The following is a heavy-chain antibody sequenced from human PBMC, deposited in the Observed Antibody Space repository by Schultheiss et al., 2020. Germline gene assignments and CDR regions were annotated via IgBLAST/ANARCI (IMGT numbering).Heavy chain of an antibody. CDR3: AKEYRYGDYGIDY. D-gene: IGHD4-17*01. CDR1: GFTFSSYG. Sequence: SLRLSCAASGFTFSSYGMHWVRQAPGKGLEWVAVIWYDGSNKYYADSVKGRFTISRDNAKNSLYLQMNSLRAEDTALYYCAKEYRYGDYGIDYWGQGTLVTVSS. CDR2: IWYDGSNK. J-gene: IGHJ4*02. V-gene: IGHV3-33*03.